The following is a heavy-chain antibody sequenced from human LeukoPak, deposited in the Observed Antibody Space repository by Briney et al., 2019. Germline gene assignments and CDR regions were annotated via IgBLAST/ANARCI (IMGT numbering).Heavy chain of an antibody. D-gene: IGHD3-10*01. Sequence: GGSLRLSCAASGFTFSSYSMNWVRQAPGKGLEWVSSISSSSSYIYYADSVRGRFTIPRDNAKNSLYLQMNSLRAEDTAVYYCATSFGAIRGYWGQGTLVSVSS. CDR1: GFTFSSYS. V-gene: IGHV3-21*01. J-gene: IGHJ4*02. CDR2: ISSSSSYI. CDR3: ATSFGAIRGY.